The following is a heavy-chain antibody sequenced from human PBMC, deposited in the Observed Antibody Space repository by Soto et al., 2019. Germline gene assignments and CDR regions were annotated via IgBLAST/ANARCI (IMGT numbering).Heavy chain of an antibody. CDR1: GGSISSSSNH. CDR2: IYYSGNT. J-gene: IGHJ6*02. Sequence: SETLSLTCTVSGGSISSSSNHWGWIRQPPGKGLEWIGNIYYSGNTNYNPSLKSRVTISVDTSKNQVSLKLSSVTAADSAVYFCARARYQLLHPYYYGMDVWGQGTTVTVSS. V-gene: IGHV4-39*07. CDR3: ARARYQLLHPYYYGMDV. D-gene: IGHD2-2*01.